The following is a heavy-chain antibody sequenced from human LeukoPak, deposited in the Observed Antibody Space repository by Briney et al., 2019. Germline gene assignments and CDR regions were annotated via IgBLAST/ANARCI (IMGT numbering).Heavy chain of an antibody. CDR2: ISSISSTI. V-gene: IGHV3-48*01. Sequence: GGSLRLSCAASGFTFDGYGMNWVRQAPGKGLEWVSYISSISSTINYADSVKGRFTISRDNAENSLYLQMSSLRAEDTAVYYRARGGAARPDYWGQGTLVTVSS. D-gene: IGHD6-6*01. J-gene: IGHJ4*02. CDR1: GFTFDGYG. CDR3: ARGGAARPDY.